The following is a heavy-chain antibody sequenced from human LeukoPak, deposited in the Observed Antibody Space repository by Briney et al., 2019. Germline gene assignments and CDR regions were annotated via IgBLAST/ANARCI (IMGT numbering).Heavy chain of an antibody. J-gene: IGHJ6*03. CDR1: GYTLTELS. CDR2: FDPEDGET. V-gene: IGHV1-24*01. CDR3: ATVRKYIISRPEYYCMDV. Sequence: RASVKVSCKVSGYTLTELSMHWVRQAPGKGLEWMGGFDPEDGETIYAQKFQGRVTMTEDTSTDTAYMELGSLRSEDTAVYYCATVRKYIISRPEYYCMDVWGKGTTVTVSS. D-gene: IGHD1-1*01.